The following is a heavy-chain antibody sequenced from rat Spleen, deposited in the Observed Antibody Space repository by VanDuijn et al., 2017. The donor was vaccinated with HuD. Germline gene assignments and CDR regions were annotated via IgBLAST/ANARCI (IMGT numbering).Heavy chain of an antibody. CDR1: GFTFNNYW. D-gene: IGHD1-7*01. Sequence: EVQLVESGGGLVQPGRSLKLSCVASGFTFNNYWMTWIRQAPGKGLEWVASITNTGGSTYYPDSVKGRFTISRDNAKSTLYLQMNSLRSEDTATYYCTRGIHTMGIPIYFDYWGQGVMVTVSS. V-gene: IGHV5-31*01. CDR3: TRGIHTMGIPIYFDY. CDR2: ITNTGGST. J-gene: IGHJ2*01.